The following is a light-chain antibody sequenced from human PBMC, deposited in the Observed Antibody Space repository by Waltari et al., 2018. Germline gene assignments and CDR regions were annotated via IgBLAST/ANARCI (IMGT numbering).Light chain of an antibody. CDR1: QSVSSY. Sequence: EIVLTQSLATMSLSPGERATLSCRASQSVSSYLVWYQQKPGQAPRLLIYDASNRATGIPARFSGSGSGTDFTLTISSLEPEDFAVYYCQQRANWLTFGGGTKVEIK. CDR3: QQRANWLT. J-gene: IGKJ4*01. CDR2: DAS. V-gene: IGKV3-11*01.